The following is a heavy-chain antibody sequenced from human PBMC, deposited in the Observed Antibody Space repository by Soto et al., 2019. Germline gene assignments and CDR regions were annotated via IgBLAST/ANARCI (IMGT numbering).Heavy chain of an antibody. CDR2: ISAYNGNT. Sequence: GASVKVSCKASGYTFTSYGISWVRQAPGQGLEWMGWISAYNGNTNYAQKLQGRVTMTTDTSTSTAYMELRSLRSDDTAVYYCARGSDTTIFGVVIENYYFDYWGQGALVTVSS. CDR1: GYTFTSYG. CDR3: ARGSDTTIFGVVIENYYFDY. J-gene: IGHJ4*02. V-gene: IGHV1-18*01. D-gene: IGHD3-3*01.